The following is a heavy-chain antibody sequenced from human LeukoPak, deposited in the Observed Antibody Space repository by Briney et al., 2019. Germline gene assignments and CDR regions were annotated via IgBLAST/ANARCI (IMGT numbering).Heavy chain of an antibody. J-gene: IGHJ5*02. Sequence: GGSLRLSCAASGFTFSSYEMNWVRQAPGKGLEWVSYISSSGSTIYYVDSVKGRFTISRDNAKNSLYLQMNSLRAEDTAVYYCARGAGYTTRKLNWFDPWGQGTLVTVSS. CDR2: ISSSGSTI. D-gene: IGHD5-18*01. V-gene: IGHV3-48*03. CDR3: ARGAGYTTRKLNWFDP. CDR1: GFTFSSYE.